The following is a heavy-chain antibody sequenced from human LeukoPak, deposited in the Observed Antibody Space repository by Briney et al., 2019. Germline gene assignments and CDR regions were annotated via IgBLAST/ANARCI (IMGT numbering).Heavy chain of an antibody. Sequence: PGGSLRLSYAAFGFTFSSYAMSWVRQAPGKGLEWVSAISGSGGSTYYADSVKGRFTISRDNSKNTLYLQMNSLRAEDTAVYYCARDSFGMSTLDSWGQGTLVTVSS. D-gene: IGHD5/OR15-5a*01. CDR2: ISGSGGST. J-gene: IGHJ4*02. CDR1: GFTFSSYA. V-gene: IGHV3-23*01. CDR3: ARDSFGMSTLDS.